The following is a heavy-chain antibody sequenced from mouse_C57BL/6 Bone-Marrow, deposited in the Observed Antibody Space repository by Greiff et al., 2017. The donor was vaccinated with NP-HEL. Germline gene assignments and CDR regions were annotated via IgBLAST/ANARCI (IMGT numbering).Heavy chain of an antibody. CDR3: ARCGAMDY. Sequence: LQESGAELVRPGTSVKVSCKASGYAFTNYLIEWVKQRPGQGLEWIGVINPGSGGTNYNEKFKGKATLTADKSSSTAYMQLSSLTSEDSAVYFCARCGAMDYWGQGTSVTVSS. J-gene: IGHJ4*01. V-gene: IGHV1-54*01. CDR1: GYAFTNYL. CDR2: INPGSGGT.